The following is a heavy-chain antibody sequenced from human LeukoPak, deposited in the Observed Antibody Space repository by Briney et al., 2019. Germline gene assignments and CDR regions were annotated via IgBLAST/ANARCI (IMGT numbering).Heavy chain of an antibody. CDR1: GFTFSSYT. CDR3: ARKSASGNYPLDY. J-gene: IGHJ4*02. Sequence: GGSLRLSCAASGFTFSSYTMNWVRQAPGKGLEWVSSISSSSSYLYYADSVKGRFTISRDNAKNTVFLQMSSLRAEDTALYNCARKSASGNYPLDYWGQGTLVTVSS. D-gene: IGHD3-10*01. CDR2: ISSSSSYL. V-gene: IGHV3-21*04.